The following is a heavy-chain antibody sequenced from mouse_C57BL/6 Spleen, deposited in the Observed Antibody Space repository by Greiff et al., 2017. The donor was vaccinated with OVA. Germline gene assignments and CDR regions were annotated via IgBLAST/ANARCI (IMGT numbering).Heavy chain of an antibody. V-gene: IGHV1-52*01. CDR2: IDPSDSET. J-gene: IGHJ4*01. Sequence: VQLQQPGAELVRPGSSVKLSCKASGYTFTSYWMHWVKQRPIQGLEWIGNIDPSDSETHYNQKFKDKATLTVDKSSSTAYMQLSSLTSEDSAVYYCAIGGGYSNYGFAMDYWGQGTSVTVSS. D-gene: IGHD2-5*01. CDR1: GYTFTSYW. CDR3: AIGGGYSNYGFAMDY.